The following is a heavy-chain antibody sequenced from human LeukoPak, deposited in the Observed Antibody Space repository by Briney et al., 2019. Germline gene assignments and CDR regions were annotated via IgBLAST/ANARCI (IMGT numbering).Heavy chain of an antibody. J-gene: IGHJ4*02. CDR3: ARRYCSSTSCYTGFDY. D-gene: IGHD2-2*02. Sequence: GESLKISCKGSGYRFTSYWIGWGRQMPGKGLEWMGIIYPGDSDTRYSPSFQGQVTISADKSISTAYLQWSSLKASDTAMYYCARRYCSSTSCYTGFDYWGQGTLVTVSS. CDR2: IYPGDSDT. V-gene: IGHV5-51*01. CDR1: GYRFTSYW.